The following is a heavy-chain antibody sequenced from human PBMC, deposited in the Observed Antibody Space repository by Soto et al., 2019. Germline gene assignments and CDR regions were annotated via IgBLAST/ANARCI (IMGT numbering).Heavy chain of an antibody. CDR3: ARDRSVWGNYRPSFDY. Sequence: TLSLTCPVSGDSVSSGDYYWSWIRQPPGKGLEWVGYIYYSGSTNYNPSLKSRLTISLDTSKNQFSLKLNSVTAADTAVYYCARDRSVWGNYRPSFDYWGQGTLVTVYS. CDR1: GDSVSSGDYY. CDR2: IYYSGST. J-gene: IGHJ4*02. V-gene: IGHV4-30-4*01. D-gene: IGHD3-16*02.